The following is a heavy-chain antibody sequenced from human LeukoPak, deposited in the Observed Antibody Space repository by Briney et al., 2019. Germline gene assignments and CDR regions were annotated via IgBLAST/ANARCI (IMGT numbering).Heavy chain of an antibody. CDR3: ARDRVRFGYYGMDV. D-gene: IGHD3-10*01. Sequence: PSETLSLTCTVSGGSINRYYWSWIRQPPGKGLEWIGYIYYSGSTNYNPSLKSRVTISVDTSKNQFSLKLSSVTAADTAVYYCARDRVRFGYYGMDVWGQGTTVTVSS. CDR1: GGSINRYY. V-gene: IGHV4-59*01. J-gene: IGHJ6*02. CDR2: IYYSGST.